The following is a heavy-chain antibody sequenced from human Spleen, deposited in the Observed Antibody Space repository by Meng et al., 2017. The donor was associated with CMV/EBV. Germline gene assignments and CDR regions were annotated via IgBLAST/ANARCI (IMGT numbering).Heavy chain of an antibody. V-gene: IGHV3-74*01. CDR2: IKSDGSST. Sequence: GESLKISCAASGFTFSTYWMHWVRQAPGKGLVWVSRIKSDGSSTSYADSVKGRFTISRDNAKNTLYLQMNSLRAEDTAVYYCARDRYSHGYYFDYWGQGTQVTVS. CDR1: GFTFSTYW. CDR3: ARDRYSHGYYFDY. D-gene: IGHD5-18*01. J-gene: IGHJ4*02.